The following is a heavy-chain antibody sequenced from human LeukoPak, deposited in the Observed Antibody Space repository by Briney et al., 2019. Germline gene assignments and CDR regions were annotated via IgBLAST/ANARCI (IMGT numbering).Heavy chain of an antibody. J-gene: IGHJ6*03. CDR1: GYSFTSYW. CDR2: IYPGDSDT. V-gene: IGHV5-51*01. CDR3: ARHHYSSSSYYYMDV. D-gene: IGHD6-6*01. Sequence: GESLKISCKGSGYSFTSYWIGWVRQMPGKGLEWMGIIYPGDSDTRYSPSFQGQVTISADKSISAAYLQWSSLKASDTAMYYCARHHYSSSSYYYMDVWGKGTTVIVSS.